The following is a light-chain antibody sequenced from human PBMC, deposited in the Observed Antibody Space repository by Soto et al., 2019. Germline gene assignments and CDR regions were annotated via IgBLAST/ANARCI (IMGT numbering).Light chain of an antibody. Sequence: EIVLTQSTGTLSLSPGERATLSCMASQSVSSSYLAWYQQKPGQAPRLLIYGASSRATGIPDRFSGSGSGTDFTLTISRLEPEDFAVYYCQQYGSSPRFTFGPGTKVDIK. J-gene: IGKJ3*01. CDR1: QSVSSSY. CDR3: QQYGSSPRFT. CDR2: GAS. V-gene: IGKV3-20*01.